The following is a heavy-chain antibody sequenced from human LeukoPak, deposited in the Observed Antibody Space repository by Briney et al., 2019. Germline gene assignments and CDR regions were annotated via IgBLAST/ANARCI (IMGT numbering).Heavy chain of an antibody. CDR3: AAGVVGATGFYY. Sequence: SVKVSCKVSAYTLTELSMHWVRQAPGKGREWMGGFDPEDGETIYAQKCQGRVTMTEDTSSDTAYMELSSLRSEDTAVYYYAAGVVGATGFYYWGQGTLVTVSS. CDR1: AYTLTELS. J-gene: IGHJ4*02. D-gene: IGHD1-26*01. V-gene: IGHV1-24*01. CDR2: FDPEDGET.